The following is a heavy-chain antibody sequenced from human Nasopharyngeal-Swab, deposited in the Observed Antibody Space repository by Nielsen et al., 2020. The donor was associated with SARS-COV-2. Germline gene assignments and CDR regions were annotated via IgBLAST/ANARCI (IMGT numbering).Heavy chain of an antibody. V-gene: IGHV5-51*01. Sequence: GESLKISCTASGYNFTSYWIGWVRQMPGKGLEWMGIICPGDSDTNYSPSFQGHVTMSADKSISTAYLQLSSLKASDTAIYYCARLSDLTVTTNAFDIWGQGTMVTVSS. D-gene: IGHD4-17*01. J-gene: IGHJ3*02. CDR3: ARLSDLTVTTNAFDI. CDR2: ICPGDSDT. CDR1: GYNFTSYW.